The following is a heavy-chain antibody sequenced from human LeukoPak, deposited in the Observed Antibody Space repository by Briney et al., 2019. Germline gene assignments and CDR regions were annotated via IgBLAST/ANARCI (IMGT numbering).Heavy chain of an antibody. Sequence: GGSLRLSCAASGFTFSGHWMHWVRQAPGKGLEWVSLISWDGGVTHYAASVKGRFTISRDNNKNSLYLQMNSPRTEDTALYYCAKKGYSGNSGGAYFDYWGQGTLVTVSS. V-gene: IGHV3-43*01. J-gene: IGHJ4*02. CDR2: ISWDGGVT. CDR1: GFTFSGHW. D-gene: IGHD4-23*01. CDR3: AKKGYSGNSGGAYFDY.